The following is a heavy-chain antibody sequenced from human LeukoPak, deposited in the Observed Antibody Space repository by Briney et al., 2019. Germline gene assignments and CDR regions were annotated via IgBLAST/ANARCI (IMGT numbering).Heavy chain of an antibody. V-gene: IGHV4-39*01. Sequence: SETLSLTCSVSGGSTNSGNYYWVWMRQPPGKGLEWIGSVFHSGNTYYNPSLKSRVTISVDTSNNQFSLRLTSVTAADTAMYYCARQVYPYTSSWPYHFDYWGQGTLVTVSS. CDR1: GGSTNSGNYY. CDR3: ARQVYPYTSSWPYHFDY. CDR2: VFHSGNT. J-gene: IGHJ4*02. D-gene: IGHD6-13*01.